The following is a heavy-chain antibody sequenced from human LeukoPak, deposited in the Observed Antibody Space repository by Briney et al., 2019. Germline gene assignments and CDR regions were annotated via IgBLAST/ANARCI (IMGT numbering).Heavy chain of an antibody. V-gene: IGHV1-2*02. CDR1: EYIFTDYY. J-gene: IGHJ4*02. CDR3: TREDY. Sequence: GASVKVSCKASEYIFTDYYIFWVRQAPGQGLEWMGWINPNTGGTTYAQKFQDGVTMTRDTSINTAYTELNRLTSDDTAVYYCTREDYWGRGTLVTVSS. CDR2: INPNTGGT.